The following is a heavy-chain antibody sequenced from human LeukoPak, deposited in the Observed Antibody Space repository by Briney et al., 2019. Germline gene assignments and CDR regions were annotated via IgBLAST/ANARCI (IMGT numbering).Heavy chain of an antibody. CDR1: GYTFTGYY. D-gene: IGHD3-22*01. CDR2: INPNSGGT. Sequence: ASVKVSCMASGYTFTGYYMHWVRQAPGQGLEWMGWINPNSGGTNYAQKFQGRVTMTRDTSISTAYMELSRLRSDDTAVYYCARGDYYDSSEGFDYWGQGTLVTVSS. J-gene: IGHJ4*02. CDR3: ARGDYYDSSEGFDY. V-gene: IGHV1-2*02.